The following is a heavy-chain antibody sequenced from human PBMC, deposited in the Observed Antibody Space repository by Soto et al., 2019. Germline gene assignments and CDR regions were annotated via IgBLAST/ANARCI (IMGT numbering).Heavy chain of an antibody. CDR3: ARDQVGGGSSNWFDP. CDR2: ISSSSSYI. V-gene: IGHV3-21*01. Sequence: GGSLRLSCAASGFTFSSDSMNWVRQAPGKGLEWVSSISSSSSYIYYADSVKGRFTISRDNAKNSLYLQMNSLRAEDTAVYYCARDQVGGGSSNWFDPWGQGTLVTVSS. CDR1: GFTFSSDS. J-gene: IGHJ5*02. D-gene: IGHD2-15*01.